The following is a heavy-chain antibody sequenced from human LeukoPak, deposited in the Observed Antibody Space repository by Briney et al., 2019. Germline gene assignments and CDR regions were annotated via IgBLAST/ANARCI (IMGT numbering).Heavy chain of an antibody. CDR3: ARAPYVLRFLEWFPYYFDY. CDR2: ITWNRDNI. Sequence: PGRSLRLSCKVSGFTFDDYAMHWVRHTPGKGLEWVSGITWNRDNIGYGDSVKGRFTISRDNAKNSLYLQMNSLRAEDTAVYYCARAPYVLRFLEWFPYYFDYWGQGTLVTVSS. CDR1: GFTFDDYA. J-gene: IGHJ4*02. V-gene: IGHV3-9*01. D-gene: IGHD3-3*01.